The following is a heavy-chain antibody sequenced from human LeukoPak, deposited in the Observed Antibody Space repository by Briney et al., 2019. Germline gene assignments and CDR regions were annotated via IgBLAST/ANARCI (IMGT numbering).Heavy chain of an antibody. J-gene: IGHJ4*02. CDR3: AKGLYYYDRSGYYYDERFDY. CDR2: ISYDGSNK. CDR1: GFTFSSYG. D-gene: IGHD3-22*01. V-gene: IGHV3-30*18. Sequence: PGGSLRLSCAASGFTFSSYGMHWVRQAPGKGLEWVAVISYDGSNKYYADSVKGRFTISRDNSKNTLYLQMNSLRAEDTAVYYCAKGLYYYDRSGYYYDERFDYWGQGTLVTVSS.